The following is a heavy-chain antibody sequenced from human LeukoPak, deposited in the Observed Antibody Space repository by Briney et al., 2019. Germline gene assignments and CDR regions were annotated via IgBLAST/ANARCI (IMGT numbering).Heavy chain of an antibody. V-gene: IGHV1-2*02. J-gene: IGHJ5*02. CDR2: INPNSGGT. CDR1: GYTFSDYY. CDR3: ARGRAVTTGWFDP. D-gene: IGHD4-11*01. Sequence: ASVEVSCKASGYTFSDYYIHWVRQAPGQGLEWMGWINPNSGGTKFAQRFQGRVTMTRDTSISTAYMELRSLRSDDTAVYYCARGRAVTTGWFDPWGQGTLVTVSS.